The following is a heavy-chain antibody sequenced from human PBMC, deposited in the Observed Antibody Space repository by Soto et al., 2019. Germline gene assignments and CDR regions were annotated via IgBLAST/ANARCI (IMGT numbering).Heavy chain of an antibody. D-gene: IGHD4-17*01. CDR1: GDSVSKYY. V-gene: IGHV4-4*07. CDR2: IHSTRSP. Sequence: SETLSLTCTVSGDSVSKYYWNWIRQPAGKGLEWIGRIHSTRSPNYNPSLKSRVTMSVDTSKNQFSLKLNLTSVTAADAAVYYCARSPAYGDYANLDTWGQGTLVTVS. CDR3: ARSPAYGDYANLDT. J-gene: IGHJ5*02.